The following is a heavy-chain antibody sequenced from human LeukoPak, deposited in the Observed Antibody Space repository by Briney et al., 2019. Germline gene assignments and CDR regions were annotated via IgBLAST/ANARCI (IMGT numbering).Heavy chain of an antibody. CDR3: ARDRLSMTTVTTLDY. Sequence: GRSLRLSCAASGFTFSSYGMHWVRQAPGKGLEWVAVISYDGSNKYYADSVKGRFTISRDNSKNTLYLQMNSLRAEDTAVYYCARDRLSMTTVTTLDYWGQGTLVTVSS. J-gene: IGHJ4*02. CDR2: ISYDGSNK. CDR1: GFTFSSYG. V-gene: IGHV3-30*03. D-gene: IGHD4-17*01.